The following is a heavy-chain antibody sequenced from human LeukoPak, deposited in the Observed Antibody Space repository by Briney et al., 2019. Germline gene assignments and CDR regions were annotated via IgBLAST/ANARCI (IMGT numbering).Heavy chain of an antibody. CDR1: GFRFSTFG. CDR3: VKEGNFFLDS. CDR2: TRFDESGK. V-gene: IGHV3-30*02. D-gene: IGHD1-7*01. Sequence: QAGGSLRLSCAASGFRFSTFGFHWVRQAPGKGLEWVAFTRFDESGKFYVVSVKGRFTISKDNSKNTLFLQMDSLRVEDTAVYYCVKEGNFFLDSWGQGALVTVSS. J-gene: IGHJ4*02.